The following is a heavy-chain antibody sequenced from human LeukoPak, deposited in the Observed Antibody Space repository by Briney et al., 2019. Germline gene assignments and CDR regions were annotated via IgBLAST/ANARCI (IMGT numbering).Heavy chain of an antibody. CDR2: IQYNWST. CDR3: ATSLYTTSSHPYFFDY. CDR1: DGSISNCY. D-gene: IGHD6-6*01. Sequence: SYTLSLTITFSDGSISNCYWSLSRQPPGEGLGWGGYIQYNWSTNYNPSLKNRVTISVDTSKNQFSLQLSSVTAADTAVYYCATSLYTTSSHPYFFDYWGPGTLVTVSS. V-gene: IGHV4-59*01. J-gene: IGHJ4*02.